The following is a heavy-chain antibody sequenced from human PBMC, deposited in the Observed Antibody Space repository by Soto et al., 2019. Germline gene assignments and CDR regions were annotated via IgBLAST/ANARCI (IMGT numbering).Heavy chain of an antibody. CDR1: GYTFTGYY. CDR2: INPNSGGT. CDR3: AREAGTSGEGLDV. D-gene: IGHD6-13*01. J-gene: IGHJ6*02. V-gene: IGHV1-2*02. Sequence: QVQLVQSGAEVKKPGASVKVSCKASGYTFTGYYMHWVRQAPGQGLEWMGWINPNSGGTNYAQKFQGRVTITRDTSLSTAYMELRRLRSDDTAVYYCAREAGTSGEGLDVWGQGTTVTVSS.